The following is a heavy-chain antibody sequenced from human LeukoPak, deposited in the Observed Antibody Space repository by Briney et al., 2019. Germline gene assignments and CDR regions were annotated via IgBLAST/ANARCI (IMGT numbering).Heavy chain of an antibody. CDR2: ISAYNGNT. J-gene: IGHJ4*02. Sequence: ASVKVSCKASGYTFTSYGISWVRQAPGQGLEWIGWISAYNGNTNYAQKLQGRVTMTTDTSTSTAYMELRSLRSDDTAVYYCAIDFASFGVGATNFDYWGQETLVTVSS. CDR1: GYTFTSYG. V-gene: IGHV1-18*01. CDR3: AIDFASFGVGATNFDY. D-gene: IGHD3-3*01.